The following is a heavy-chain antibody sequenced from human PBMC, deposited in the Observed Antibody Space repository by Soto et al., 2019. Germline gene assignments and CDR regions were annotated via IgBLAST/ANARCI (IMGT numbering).Heavy chain of an antibody. V-gene: IGHV4-39*01. D-gene: IGHD6-13*01. CDR2: IYYSGST. Sequence: SETLSLTCTVSGGSISSSSYYWGWIRQPPGKGLEWIANIYYSGSTYYNPSLKSRVTISVDTSKNQFSLKLNSVTAADTAVYYCARRHSSPFFDYWGQGTLVTVSS. CDR3: ARRHSSPFFDY. CDR1: GGSISSSSYY. J-gene: IGHJ4*02.